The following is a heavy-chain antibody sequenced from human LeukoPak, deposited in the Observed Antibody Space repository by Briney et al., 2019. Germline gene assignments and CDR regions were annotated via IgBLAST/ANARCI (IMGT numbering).Heavy chain of an antibody. CDR1: GDSISGSNW. Sequence: SETLSLTCDVSGDSISGSNWWNWVRQPPGKGLEWIGGIYHSGSTNYNPSLRSRVTMSVDKSKNQFSLKLSSVTAADTAVFYCVRRRYNYGFDSWGQGSLVTVSS. CDR3: VRRRYNYGFDS. D-gene: IGHD5-18*01. J-gene: IGHJ4*02. CDR2: IYHSGST. V-gene: IGHV4-4*02.